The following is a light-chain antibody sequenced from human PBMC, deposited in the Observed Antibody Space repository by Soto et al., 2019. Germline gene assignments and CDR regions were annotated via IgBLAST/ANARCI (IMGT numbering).Light chain of an antibody. CDR3: QQYGSSPGT. J-gene: IGKJ1*01. Sequence: EVMLSQSPSTLSLSPGERATLSCRASQSVSSYLAWYQQKPGQAPRLLIYDASNRATGIPARFSGSGSGTDFTLTISRLEPEDFAVYYCQQYGSSPGTFGQGTKVAIK. V-gene: IGKV3-20*01. CDR1: QSVSSY. CDR2: DAS.